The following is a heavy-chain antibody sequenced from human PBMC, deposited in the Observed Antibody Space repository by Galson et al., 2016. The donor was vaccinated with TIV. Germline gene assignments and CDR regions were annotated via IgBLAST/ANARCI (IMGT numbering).Heavy chain of an antibody. Sequence: SVKVSCKASGGIFNTYTISWVRQAPGQGLEWMGKITPIFGTPNYAQMFQGRVSITADESTSTAYMELSSLRSGDTAVYYCARGDGSGSYYYDAFDIWGQGTLVTVSS. V-gene: IGHV1-69*13. J-gene: IGHJ3*02. CDR2: ITPIFGTP. CDR3: ARGDGSGSYYYDAFDI. CDR1: GGIFNTYT. D-gene: IGHD3-10*01.